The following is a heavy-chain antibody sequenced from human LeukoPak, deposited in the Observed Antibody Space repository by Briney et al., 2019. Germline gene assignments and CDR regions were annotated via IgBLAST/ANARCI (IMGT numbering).Heavy chain of an antibody. CDR1: GFTFSSYS. CDR2: ISSSSSYI. CDR3: AGGHIEVAGTGAFDI. D-gene: IGHD6-19*01. V-gene: IGHV3-21*01. J-gene: IGHJ3*02. Sequence: GGSLRLSCAASGFTFSSYSMNWVRQAPGKGLEWVSSISSSSSYIYYADSVKGRFTISRDNTKNSLYLQMNSLRAEDTAVYYCAGGHIEVAGTGAFDIWGQGTMVTVSS.